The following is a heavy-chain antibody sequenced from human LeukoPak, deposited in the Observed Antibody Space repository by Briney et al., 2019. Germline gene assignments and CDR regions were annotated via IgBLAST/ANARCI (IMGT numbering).Heavy chain of an antibody. J-gene: IGHJ6*02. CDR3: ARDFAVTTQKYYYYYGMDV. CDR1: GGSISSSYW. V-gene: IGHV4-4*02. D-gene: IGHD4-11*01. Sequence: SEPLSLTCAVSGGSISSSYWWSWVRQPPGKGLEWIGVIYHSGSTNYNPSLKSRVTISVDRSKNHFSLRLSSVTAADTAVYYCARDFAVTTQKYYYYYGMDVWGQGTTVTVSS. CDR2: IYHSGST.